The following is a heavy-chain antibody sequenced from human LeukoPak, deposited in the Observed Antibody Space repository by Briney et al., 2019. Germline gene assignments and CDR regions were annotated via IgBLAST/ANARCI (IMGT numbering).Heavy chain of an antibody. J-gene: IGHJ4*02. D-gene: IGHD3-16*01. CDR3: ARYDSRGSASTRFDY. CDR2: IYGTGST. V-gene: IGHV4-38-2*01. Sequence: PSETLTLTCAVSGYSLGKNYYWDWIRQPPGKGLEWIGRIYGTGSTSYNPSLMNRVTMSVDTSKNHFSLKLTSVTAADTAVYYCARYDSRGSASTRFDYWGQGILVTISS. CDR1: GYSLGKNYY.